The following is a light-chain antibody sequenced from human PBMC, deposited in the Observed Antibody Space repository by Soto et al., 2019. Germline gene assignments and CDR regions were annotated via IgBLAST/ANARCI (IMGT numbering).Light chain of an antibody. CDR3: GTWDSSLSAYV. V-gene: IGLV1-51*02. Sequence: QSVLTQPPSVSAAPGQKVTISCSGSSSNIGNNYVSWYQQLPGTAPKLLIYENNKRPSGIPDRFSGSKSGTSATLGITGLQTGDEADYYCGTWDSSLSAYVFGTG. CDR1: SSNIGNNY. J-gene: IGLJ1*01. CDR2: ENN.